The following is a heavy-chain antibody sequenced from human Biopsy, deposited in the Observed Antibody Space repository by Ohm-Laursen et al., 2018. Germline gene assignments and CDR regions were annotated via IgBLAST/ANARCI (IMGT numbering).Heavy chain of an antibody. Sequence: SLRLSCAASGFTFDDYAMSWVRQAPGKGLEWVSGISWNSGSIMYADSVKGRFTVSRDNAKKSLYLEMNSLRPEDTALYYCTKDLIPAGTDVWGQGTTVTVSS. CDR1: GFTFDDYA. V-gene: IGHV3-9*01. J-gene: IGHJ6*02. CDR3: TKDLIPAGTDV. CDR2: ISWNSGSI. D-gene: IGHD2-21*01.